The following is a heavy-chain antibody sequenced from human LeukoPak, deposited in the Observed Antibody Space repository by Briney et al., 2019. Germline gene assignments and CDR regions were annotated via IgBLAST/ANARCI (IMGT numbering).Heavy chain of an antibody. CDR3: ARETSQKGAHYMDV. Sequence: SETLSLTCTVSGYSISSGYYWGWIRQPPGKGLEWIGSIYRSGSTYYNPSLKSRVTISVDTSKNQFSLKLSSVTAADTAVYYCARETSQKGAHYMDVWGKGTTVTISS. CDR2: IYRSGST. J-gene: IGHJ6*03. D-gene: IGHD3-16*01. V-gene: IGHV4-38-2*02. CDR1: GYSISSGYY.